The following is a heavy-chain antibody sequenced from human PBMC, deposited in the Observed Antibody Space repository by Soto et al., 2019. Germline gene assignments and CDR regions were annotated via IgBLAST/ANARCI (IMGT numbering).Heavy chain of an antibody. Sequence: GSLRLSCAASGFTFTRYSMNWVRQAPGKGLEWVSSISSTTNYIYYGDSMKGRFTISRDNAKNSLYLEMNSLRAEDTAVYYCARQSEDLTSIFDYWGPGTLVTVSS. CDR3: ARQSEDLTSIFDY. CDR1: GFTFTRYS. CDR2: ISSTTNYI. J-gene: IGHJ4*02. D-gene: IGHD7-27*01. V-gene: IGHV3-21*06.